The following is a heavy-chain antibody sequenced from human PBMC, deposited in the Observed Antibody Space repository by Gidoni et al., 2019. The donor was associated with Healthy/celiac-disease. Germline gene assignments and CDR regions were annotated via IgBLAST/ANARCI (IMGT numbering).Heavy chain of an antibody. V-gene: IGHV1-69*04. D-gene: IGHD6-6*01. J-gene: IGHJ4*02. Sequence: QVQPVQSGAEVKKPGPSVKVSCKASGGTFSSYAISWVRQGPGQGLEWRGRIIPILGIANYAQKFQGRVTITADKSTSTAYVELSSLGYEDTAVYYCAGEWGAARPFDYWGQGTLVTVSS. CDR1: GGTFSSYA. CDR3: AGEWGAARPFDY. CDR2: IIPILGIA.